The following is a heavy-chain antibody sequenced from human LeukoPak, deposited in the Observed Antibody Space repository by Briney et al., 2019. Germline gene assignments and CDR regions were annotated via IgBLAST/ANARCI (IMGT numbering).Heavy chain of an antibody. Sequence: SETLSLTCAVYGGSFSGYYWSWIRQPPGKGLEWIGEINHSGSTNYNPSLKSRVTISVDTSKNQSSLKLSSATAADTAVYYCARGRSGWQRYSYYYYMDVWGKGTTVTVSS. D-gene: IGHD6-19*01. CDR1: GGSFSGYY. V-gene: IGHV4-34*01. J-gene: IGHJ6*03. CDR3: ARGRSGWQRYSYYYYMDV. CDR2: INHSGST.